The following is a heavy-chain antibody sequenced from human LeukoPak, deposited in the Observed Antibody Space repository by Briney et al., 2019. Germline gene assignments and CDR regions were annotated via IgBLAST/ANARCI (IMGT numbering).Heavy chain of an antibody. D-gene: IGHD4-17*01. CDR2: VHNIGNT. J-gene: IGHJ3*02. V-gene: IGHV4-39*07. Sequence: SETLSLTCIVAGGSLSSYYWGWIRQPPGRGREWIGSVHNIGNTYYNSTLKSRVTISVDTSKNQSYMKLSCVTAADTAIYYCTREYRFMTTVFNAFDIWGQGTMVTVSS. CDR1: GGSLSSYY. CDR3: TREYRFMTTVFNAFDI.